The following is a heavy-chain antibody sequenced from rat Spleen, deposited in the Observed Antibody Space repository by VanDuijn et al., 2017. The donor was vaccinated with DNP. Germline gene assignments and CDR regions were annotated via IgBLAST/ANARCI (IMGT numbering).Heavy chain of an antibody. CDR1: GYSIPSNY. CDR2: ISYSGSS. J-gene: IGHJ4*01. V-gene: IGHV3-1*01. D-gene: IGHD1-3*01. CDR3: ARSVRATSYYAMDA. Sequence: EVQLQESGPGLVKPSQSLSLTCSVTGYSIPSNYWGWIRKFPGNKMEWIGHISYSGSSGYNPSLKSRISITRDTSKNQFFLQLRSVTTEDTATYYCARSVRATSYYAMDAWGQGTSVTVSS.